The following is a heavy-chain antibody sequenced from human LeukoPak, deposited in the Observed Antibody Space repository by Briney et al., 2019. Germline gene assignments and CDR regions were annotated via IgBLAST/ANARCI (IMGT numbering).Heavy chain of an antibody. J-gene: IGHJ5*02. CDR2: INHSGST. CDR1: GGSFSGYY. V-gene: IGHV4-34*01. D-gene: IGHD6-13*01. Sequence: SETLSLTCAVYGGSFSGYYGSWIRQPPGKGLEWIGEINHSGSTNYNPSLKSRVTISVDTSKNQFSLKLSSVTAADTAVYYCAREKYSSSWYGNWFDPWGQGTLVTVSS. CDR3: AREKYSSSWYGNWFDP.